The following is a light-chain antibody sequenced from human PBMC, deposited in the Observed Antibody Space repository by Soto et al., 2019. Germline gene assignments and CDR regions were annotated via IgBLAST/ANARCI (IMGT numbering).Light chain of an antibody. J-gene: IGLJ1*01. CDR1: SSDVGGYNY. V-gene: IGLV2-14*01. CDR2: EVS. Sequence: QSVLTQPASVSGSPGQSITISCTGTSSDVGGYNYVSWYQQHPGKAPKLMIYEVSNRPSGVSNRFSGSKSGNTASLTISGLQAEDEADYHCSSYTSSSTLVYVFGTGTKVTVL. CDR3: SSYTSSSTLVYV.